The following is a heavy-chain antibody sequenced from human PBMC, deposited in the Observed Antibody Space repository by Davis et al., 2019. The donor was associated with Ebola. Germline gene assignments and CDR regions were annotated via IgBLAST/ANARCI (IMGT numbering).Heavy chain of an antibody. V-gene: IGHV3-30*18. CDR1: GFTFSSYG. CDR3: AKDRSTGWYDPTDY. D-gene: IGHD6-19*01. Sequence: PGGSLRLSCAASGFTFSSYGMHWVRQAPGKGLEWVTVISYDGNNKYYADSVKGRFTISGDNSKNTLYLQMNSLRAEDTAMYYCAKDRSTGWYDPTDYWGQGTLVTVSS. J-gene: IGHJ4*02. CDR2: ISYDGNNK.